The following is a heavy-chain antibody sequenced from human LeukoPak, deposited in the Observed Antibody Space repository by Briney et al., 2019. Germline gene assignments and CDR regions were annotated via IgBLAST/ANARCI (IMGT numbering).Heavy chain of an antibody. CDR3: ARDRVDSYYYYYMDV. V-gene: IGHV3-53*01. Sequence: GGSLRLSCAASGFIVSNNYMSWVRQAPGKGLEWVSVIYSGGSTYYADSVKGRFTISRDNSKNMLYLQMNSLRAEDTAVYYCARDRVDSYYYYYMDVWGKGTTVTVSS. CDR2: IYSGGST. J-gene: IGHJ6*03. CDR1: GFIVSNNY. D-gene: IGHD2-15*01.